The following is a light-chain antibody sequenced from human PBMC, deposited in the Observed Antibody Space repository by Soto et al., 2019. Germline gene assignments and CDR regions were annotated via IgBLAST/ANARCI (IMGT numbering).Light chain of an antibody. J-gene: IGKJ3*01. CDR3: QHYSNWPPT. Sequence: EMVMTQSPATLSVSPGERVTLSCRASESVHRNLAWYQQKPGPGPSLLIYYASTRVTGVPDRFSGSGSATEFTLTISSLQSEDFGVYYCQHYSNWPPTFGPRTKLEIK. V-gene: IGKV3-15*01. CDR2: YAS. CDR1: ESVHRN.